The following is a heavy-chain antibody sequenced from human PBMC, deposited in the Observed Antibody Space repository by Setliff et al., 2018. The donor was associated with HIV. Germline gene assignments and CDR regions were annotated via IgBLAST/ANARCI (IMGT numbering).Heavy chain of an antibody. Sequence: PGESLTISCKGSGYTFSNYWIGWVRQMPEKGLEWMGIIYPGDSDTRYSLSFQGQVTISADRSISTAFLQWSSLKASDSAMYYCARHRHTSAWYATRHYFYMDVWGEVTMVTVSS. CDR3: ARHRHTSAWYATRHYFYMDV. J-gene: IGHJ6*03. V-gene: IGHV5-51*01. D-gene: IGHD6-19*01. CDR2: IYPGDSDT. CDR1: GYTFSNYW.